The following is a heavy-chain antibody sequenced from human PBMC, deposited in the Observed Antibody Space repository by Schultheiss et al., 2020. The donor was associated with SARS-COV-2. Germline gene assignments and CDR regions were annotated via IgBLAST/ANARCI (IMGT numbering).Heavy chain of an antibody. J-gene: IGHJ2*01. CDR2: IYYSGST. V-gene: IGHV4-59*08. Sequence: SETLSLTCAVYGGSFSGYYWSWIRQPPGKGLEWIGYIYYSGSTNYNPSLKSRVTISVDTSKNQFSLKLSSVTAADTAVYYCARQGYCSGGSCYSDRWYFDLWGRGTLVTVSS. CDR1: GGSFSGYY. CDR3: ARQGYCSGGSCYSDRWYFDL. D-gene: IGHD2-15*01.